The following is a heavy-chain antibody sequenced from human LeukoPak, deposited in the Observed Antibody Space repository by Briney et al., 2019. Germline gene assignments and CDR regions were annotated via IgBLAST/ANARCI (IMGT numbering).Heavy chain of an antibody. V-gene: IGHV4-34*01. J-gene: IGHJ4*02. CDR1: GGSFSGYY. CDR3: ARHVKQWYRYYFDY. Sequence: SETLSLTCAVYGGSFSGYYWSWIRQPPGKGLEWIGEINHSGSTNYNPSLKSRVTISVDTSKNQFSLKLSSVTAADTAVCYCARHVKQWYRYYFDYWGQGTLVTVSS. CDR2: INHSGST. D-gene: IGHD6-19*01.